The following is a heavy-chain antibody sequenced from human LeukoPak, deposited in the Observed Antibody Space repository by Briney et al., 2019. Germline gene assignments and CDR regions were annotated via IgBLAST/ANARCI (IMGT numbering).Heavy chain of an antibody. V-gene: IGHV4-34*01. CDR2: INHSGST. D-gene: IGHD3-10*01. J-gene: IGHJ4*02. CDR1: GGSFSGYY. CDR3: ARHTHYYGSGSLGFDY. Sequence: SETLSLTCAVYGGSFSGYYWSWIRQPPGKGLEWIGEINHSGSTNYNPSLKSRVTISVDTSKNQFSLKLSSVTAADTAVYYCARHTHYYGSGSLGFDYWGQGTLVTVSS.